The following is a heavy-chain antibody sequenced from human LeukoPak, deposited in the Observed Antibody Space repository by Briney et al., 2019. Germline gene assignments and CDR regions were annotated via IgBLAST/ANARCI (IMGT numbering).Heavy chain of an antibody. D-gene: IGHD3-9*01. CDR1: GGSISSYY. J-gene: IGHJ4*02. Sequence: SETLSLTCTVSGGSISSYYWSWIRQPPGKGLEWSGYIYTSGSTNYNPSLKSRVTISVDTSKNQFSLKLSSVTAADTAVYYCARHFPTNYDILTGPTYYFDYWGQGTLVTVSS. CDR3: ARHFPTNYDILTGPTYYFDY. CDR2: IYTSGST. V-gene: IGHV4-4*09.